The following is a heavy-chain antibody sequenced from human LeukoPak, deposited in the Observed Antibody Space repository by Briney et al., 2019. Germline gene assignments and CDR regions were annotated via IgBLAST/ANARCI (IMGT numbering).Heavy chain of an antibody. J-gene: IGHJ5*02. CDR1: GYTFTRYD. Sequence: ASVKVSCKASGYTFTRYDINWVRQATGQGLEWMGWMNPNSGNTGYAQKFQGRVTMTRNTSISTAYMELSSLRSEDTAVYYCARRLYGRQRYWFDPWGQGTLVTVSS. CDR2: MNPNSGNT. V-gene: IGHV1-8*01. D-gene: IGHD2-8*01. CDR3: ARRLYGRQRYWFDP.